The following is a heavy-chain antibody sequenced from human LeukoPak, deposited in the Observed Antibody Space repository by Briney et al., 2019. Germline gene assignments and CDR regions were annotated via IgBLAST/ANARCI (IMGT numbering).Heavy chain of an antibody. V-gene: IGHV4-39*01. CDR3: AKIPKNKYYDSSALYYFDY. D-gene: IGHD3-22*01. CDR1: GGSISSSSYY. J-gene: IGHJ4*02. Sequence: SETLSLTCTVSGGSISSSSYYWGWIRQPPGKGLEWIGSIYYSGSTYYNPSLKSRVTISVDTSKNQFSLKLSSVTAADTAVYYCAKIPKNKYYDSSALYYFDYWGQGTLVTVSS. CDR2: IYYSGST.